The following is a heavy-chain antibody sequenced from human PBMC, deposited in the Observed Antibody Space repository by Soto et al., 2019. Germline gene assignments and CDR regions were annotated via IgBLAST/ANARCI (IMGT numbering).Heavy chain of an antibody. Sequence: GGSLRLSCAASGFIFSNYAMSWVRQAPRKGLEWVSSISGSGDFTSYTDSVKGRFTISRDNSRSTLYLQVNNLRAEDTAVYYCVKSGCDSAACHRLAQWGQGTLVTVS. V-gene: IGHV3-23*01. J-gene: IGHJ4*01. D-gene: IGHD2-21*01. CDR1: GFIFSNYA. CDR2: ISGSGDFT. CDR3: VKSGCDSAACHRLAQ.